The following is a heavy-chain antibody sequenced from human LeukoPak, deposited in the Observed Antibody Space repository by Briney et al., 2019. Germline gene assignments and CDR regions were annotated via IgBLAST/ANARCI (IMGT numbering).Heavy chain of an antibody. V-gene: IGHV3-30*19. Sequence: GGSLRLSCATSGFTFSNAWMNWVRQAPGKGLEWVAVISYDGSNKYYADSVKGRFTISRDNSKNTLYLQMNSLRAEDTAVYYCARDRDVVVPAAIQFDYWGQGTLVTVSS. J-gene: IGHJ4*02. D-gene: IGHD2-2*02. CDR3: ARDRDVVVPAAIQFDY. CDR1: GFTFSNAW. CDR2: ISYDGSNK.